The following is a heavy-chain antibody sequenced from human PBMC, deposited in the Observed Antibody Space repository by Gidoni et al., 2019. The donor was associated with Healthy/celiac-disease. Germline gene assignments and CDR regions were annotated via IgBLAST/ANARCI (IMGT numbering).Heavy chain of an antibody. CDR1: GFTFSSYA. Sequence: EVQLLESGGGLVQPGGSLRLACAASGFTFSSYAMSWVRQARGKGLECVSAISGSGGSTYYADSVKGRFTISRDNSKNTLYLQMNSLRAEDTAVYYCAPPGGSGSYWGQGTLVTVSS. CDR2: ISGSGGST. J-gene: IGHJ4*02. CDR3: APPGGSGSY. D-gene: IGHD3-10*01. V-gene: IGHV3-23*01.